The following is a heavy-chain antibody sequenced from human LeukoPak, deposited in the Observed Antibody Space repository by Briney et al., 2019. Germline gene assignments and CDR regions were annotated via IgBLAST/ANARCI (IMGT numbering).Heavy chain of an antibody. CDR3: ATHAAVVAATRTHYFYYGMDA. V-gene: IGHV1-8*01. D-gene: IGHD2-15*01. CDR2: MNPNSGNT. J-gene: IGHJ6*02. Sequence: ASVKVSCKAPGYTFTSYDLIWVRQASGQGLEWMGWMNPNSGNTGYAQKFQGRVTMTRNTSISTAYMELSSLRSEDTAVYYCATHAAVVAATRTHYFYYGMDAWGQGTTVTVSS. CDR1: GYTFTSYD.